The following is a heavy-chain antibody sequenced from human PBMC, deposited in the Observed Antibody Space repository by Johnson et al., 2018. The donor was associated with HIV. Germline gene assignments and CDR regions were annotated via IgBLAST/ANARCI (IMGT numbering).Heavy chain of an antibody. Sequence: EVQLVESGGGLVQPGGSLRLSCAASGFTFSSYATSWVRQAPGKGLEWVSAISGSGGSTYYADSVRGRFTISRDNSKNTLWLQMNSLRAEDTAVYYCASSGVDYYDSSVWWGQGTMVTVSS. D-gene: IGHD3-22*01. CDR3: ASSGVDYYDSSVW. V-gene: IGHV3-23*04. CDR1: GFTFSSYA. CDR2: ISGSGGST. J-gene: IGHJ3*01.